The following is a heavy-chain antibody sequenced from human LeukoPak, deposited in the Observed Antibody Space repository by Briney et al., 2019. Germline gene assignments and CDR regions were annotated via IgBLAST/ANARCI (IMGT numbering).Heavy chain of an antibody. V-gene: IGHV1-18*01. CDR1: GFTFASYG. CDR3: ARDSEVVAVAVIGMDV. J-gene: IGHJ6*02. CDR2: ISAYNGNT. Sequence: GASVKVSCKASGFTFASYGISWVRQAPGQGLEWMGWISAYNGNTNYAQKLQGRVTMTTDTSTSTAYMELRSLRSDDTAVYYCARDSEVVAVAVIGMDVWGQGTTVTVSS. D-gene: IGHD6-19*01.